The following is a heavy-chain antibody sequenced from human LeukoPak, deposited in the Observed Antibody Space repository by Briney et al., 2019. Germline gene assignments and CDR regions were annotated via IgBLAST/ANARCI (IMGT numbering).Heavy chain of an antibody. CDR1: GDSVSSNSAA. V-gene: IGHV6-1*01. CDR3: ARVYNNLFDY. CDR2: TYYSSRWNT. J-gene: IGHJ4*02. D-gene: IGHD1-14*01. Sequence: SQTLSLTCAISGDSVSSNSAAWNWIRQSPSRGLEWLGRTYYSSRWNTDYAVSVRSRITINPDTSKNQFSLQLNSVTPEDTAVYYCARVYNNLFDYWGQGTLVTVSS.